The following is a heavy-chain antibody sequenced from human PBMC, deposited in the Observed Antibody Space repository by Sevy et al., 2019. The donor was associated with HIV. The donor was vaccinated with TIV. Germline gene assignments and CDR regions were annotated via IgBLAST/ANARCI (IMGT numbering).Heavy chain of an antibody. CDR1: GYTFTSYD. J-gene: IGHJ4*02. V-gene: IGHV1-8*01. CDR2: MNPNSGNT. Sequence: ASVKVSCKASGYTFTSYDINWVRQATGQGLEWMGWMNPNSGNTGYAQKFQGRVTMTGNTSISTAYMELSSLRSEDTAVYYCARDPLLRLRSRGSFDYWGQGTLVTVSS. D-gene: IGHD5-12*01. CDR3: ARDPLLRLRSRGSFDY.